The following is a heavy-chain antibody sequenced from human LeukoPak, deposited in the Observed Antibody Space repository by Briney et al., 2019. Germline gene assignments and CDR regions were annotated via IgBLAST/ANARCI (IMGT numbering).Heavy chain of an antibody. Sequence: PSETLSLTCTVSGGSINSYYLNWIRQPAGKGLEWIGHIQTSGSTKYNPSLKSRVTMSIDTSKNQFSLNLYSVTAADTAVYYCATNYTEVSAFDYWGQGTLVTVSS. CDR3: ATNYTEVSAFDY. CDR2: IQTSGST. D-gene: IGHD3-3*01. V-gene: IGHV4-4*07. J-gene: IGHJ4*02. CDR1: GGSINSYY.